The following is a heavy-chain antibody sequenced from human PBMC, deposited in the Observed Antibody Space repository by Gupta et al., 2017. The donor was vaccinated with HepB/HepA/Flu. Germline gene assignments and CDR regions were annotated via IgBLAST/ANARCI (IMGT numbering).Heavy chain of an antibody. V-gene: IGHV3-23*01. D-gene: IGHD3-3*02. CDR2: IGRDMSP. Sequence: EVQLLESGGGLVQSGGSLNLSCPVFGFTLGGKAMSWVRQAPGKGLEWVTGIGRDMSPHYADSVGSRFTVSRKNSKNMVFLEMNSLRAEDTAVYYCAKDLHFWSAMDVWGKGTTVTVSS. J-gene: IGHJ6*03. CDR1: GFTLGGKA. CDR3: AKDLHFWSAMDV.